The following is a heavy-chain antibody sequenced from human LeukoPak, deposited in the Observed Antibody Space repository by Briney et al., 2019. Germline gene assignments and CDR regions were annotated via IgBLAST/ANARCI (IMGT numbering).Heavy chain of an antibody. J-gene: IGHJ2*01. CDR3: AREIVGATNRLGWYFDL. Sequence: SETLSLTCAVYGGSFSGYYWSWIRQPPGKGLEWIGEINHSGSTNYNPSLKSRVTISVDTSKNQFSLKLSSVTAADTAVYYCAREIVGATNRLGWYFDLWGRGTLVTVSS. V-gene: IGHV4-34*01. D-gene: IGHD1-26*01. CDR1: GGSFSGYY. CDR2: INHSGST.